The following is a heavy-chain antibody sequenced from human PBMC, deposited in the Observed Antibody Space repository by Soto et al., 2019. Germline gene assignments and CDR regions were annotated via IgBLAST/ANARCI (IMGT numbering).Heavy chain of an antibody. V-gene: IGHV1-18*01. J-gene: IGHJ5*02. CDR2: ISAYNGNT. CDR3: ARGSPPIAS. Sequence: QVQLVQSGAEVKKPGASVKVSCKASGYTFTSFHISWVRQAPGQGLEWMGWISAYNGNTTYAQNLQGRVTMTTHTPTSTAHLERRSLGADATAMDYGARGSPPIASWGQGTRVTVSS. D-gene: IGHD6-13*01. CDR1: GYTFTSFH.